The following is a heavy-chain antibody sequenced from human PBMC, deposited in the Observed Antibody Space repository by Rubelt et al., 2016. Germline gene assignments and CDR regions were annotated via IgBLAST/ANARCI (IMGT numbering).Heavy chain of an antibody. J-gene: IGHJ4*02. CDR2: GET. CDR3: ARDAYYYDSSGYYY. D-gene: IGHD3-22*01. V-gene: IGHV1-18*01. Sequence: GETIYPQKLQGRVTMTTDTSTSTAYMELRSLRSDDTAVYYCARDAYYYDSSGYYYWGQGTLVTVSS.